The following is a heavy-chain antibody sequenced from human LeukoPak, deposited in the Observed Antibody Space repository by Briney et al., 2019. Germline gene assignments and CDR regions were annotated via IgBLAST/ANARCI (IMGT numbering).Heavy chain of an antibody. Sequence: GSLRLSCAASGFTFSSYGMHWVRQVPGKGLEWVAFIRYDGSNKYYADSVKGRFTISRDNSKNTLYLQMNSLRAEDTAVYYCAKDPSFRPGYFDYWGQGTLVTVSS. CDR2: IRYDGSNK. J-gene: IGHJ4*02. V-gene: IGHV3-30*02. CDR3: AKDPSFRPGYFDY. CDR1: GFTFSSYG.